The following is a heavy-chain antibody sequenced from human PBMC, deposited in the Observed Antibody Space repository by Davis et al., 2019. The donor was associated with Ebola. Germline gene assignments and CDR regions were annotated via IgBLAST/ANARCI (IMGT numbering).Heavy chain of an antibody. Sequence: PGGSLRLSCKGSGYSFTSYWIGWVRQLPGKGLEWMGIIYPGDSDTRYSPSFQGQVTISADKSISTAYLQWSSLKASDTAMYYCARAQQWLVQGYIDYWGQGTLVTVSS. CDR1: GYSFTSYW. CDR2: IYPGDSDT. D-gene: IGHD6-19*01. J-gene: IGHJ4*02. V-gene: IGHV5-51*01. CDR3: ARAQQWLVQGYIDY.